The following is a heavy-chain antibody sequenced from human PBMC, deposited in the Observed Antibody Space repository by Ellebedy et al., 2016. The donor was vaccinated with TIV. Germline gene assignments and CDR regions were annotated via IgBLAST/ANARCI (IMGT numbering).Heavy chain of an antibody. CDR2: INHSGST. J-gene: IGHJ6*03. CDR3: ARVLLQYYYYYMDV. CDR1: GFTFSSYG. V-gene: IGHV4-34*01. Sequence: ESLKISXAASGFTFSSYGMHWIRQPPGKGLEWIGEINHSGSTNYNPSLKSRVTISVDTSKNQFSLKLSSVTAADTAVYYCARVLLQYYYYYMDVWGKGTTVTVSS. D-gene: IGHD2-15*01.